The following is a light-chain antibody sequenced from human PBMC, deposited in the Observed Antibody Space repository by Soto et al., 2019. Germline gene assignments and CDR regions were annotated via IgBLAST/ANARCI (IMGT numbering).Light chain of an antibody. Sequence: DIHMTQSPSTLSASVGDRVTITCRASQSISSWLAWYKQKPGKAPKPLIYDASILESGVPSRFSGVGSGTDFTLTISSLQPDDFATYYCQQYNSYSSTFGQGTKVEIK. CDR3: QQYNSYSST. CDR2: DAS. V-gene: IGKV1-5*01. CDR1: QSISSW. J-gene: IGKJ1*01.